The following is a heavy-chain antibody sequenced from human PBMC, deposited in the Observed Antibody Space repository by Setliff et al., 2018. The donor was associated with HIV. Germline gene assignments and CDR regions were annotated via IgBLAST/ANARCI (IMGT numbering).Heavy chain of an antibody. V-gene: IGHV6-1*01. D-gene: IGHD5-18*01. J-gene: IGHJ6*03. Sequence: SQTLSLTCVISGDSVSSNSAAWNWIRQSPSRGLEWLGRTYYRSKWYNDYAVSVKSRITINPDTSKNQFSLQLNSVTPEDTAVYYCARATGIQLWLKGGDYYYYYMDVWGKGTTVTVSS. CDR1: GDSVSSNSAA. CDR3: ARATGIQLWLKGGDYYYYYMDV. CDR2: TYYRSKWYN.